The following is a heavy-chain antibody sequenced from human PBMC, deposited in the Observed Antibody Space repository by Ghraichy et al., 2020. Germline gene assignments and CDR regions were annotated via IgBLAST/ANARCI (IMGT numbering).Heavy chain of an antibody. V-gene: IGHV4-39*01. Sequence: SETLSLTCTVSGGSISSSSYYWGWIRQPPGKGLEWIGSIYYSGSTYYNPSLKSRVTISVDTSKNQFSLKLSSVTAADTAVYYCARHGVEMATPGAFDIWGQGTMVTVSS. CDR1: GGSISSSSYY. CDR3: ARHGVEMATPGAFDI. D-gene: IGHD5-24*01. J-gene: IGHJ3*02. CDR2: IYYSGST.